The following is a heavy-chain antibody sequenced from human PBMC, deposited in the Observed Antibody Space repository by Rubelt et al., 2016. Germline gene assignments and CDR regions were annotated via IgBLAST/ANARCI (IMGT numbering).Heavy chain of an antibody. Sequence: GGSLRLSCAASGFTFSDHCMSWVRQAPGKGLEWVANINQDGSEKKYVDSVKGRFTISRDNAKNSLFLQMNSLRAEDTAVYYCARDREAVAGRGGDAFDIWGQGTKVTVSS. J-gene: IGHJ3*02. D-gene: IGHD6-19*01. V-gene: IGHV3-7*03. CDR1: GFTFSDHC. CDR3: ARDREAVAGRGGDAFDI. CDR2: INQDGSEK.